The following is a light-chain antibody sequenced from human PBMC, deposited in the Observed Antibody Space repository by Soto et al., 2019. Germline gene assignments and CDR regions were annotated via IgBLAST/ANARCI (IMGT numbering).Light chain of an antibody. V-gene: IGKV1-33*01. J-gene: IGKJ3*01. CDR3: QQYNNLPFT. CDR2: DAS. CDR1: QDISKY. Sequence: DIPMTPSPSSLSASVGDRVTITCQASQDISKYLNWYQQKPGKAPKLLIYDASNLETGVPSRFSGSGSGTDFTFTISSLQPEDIATYYCQQYNNLPFTFGPGTKVGIK.